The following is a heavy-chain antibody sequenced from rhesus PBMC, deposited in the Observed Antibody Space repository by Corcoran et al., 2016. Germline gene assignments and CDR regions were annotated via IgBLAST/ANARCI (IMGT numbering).Heavy chain of an antibody. D-gene: IGHD2-2*01. CDR1: GYSISSGYG. Sequence: QVQLQESGPGLVKPSETLSLTCAVSGYSISSGYGWSWIRQPPGKGLEWIGYIGGSSGSTNYNPSLKCRVTISKDTSKNQFSLKLSSVPAADTAVYYCARGYCTSTTCWNFDYWGQGVLVTVSS. CDR3: ARGYCTSTTCWNFDY. J-gene: IGHJ4*01. V-gene: IGHV4-127*01. CDR2: IGGSSGST.